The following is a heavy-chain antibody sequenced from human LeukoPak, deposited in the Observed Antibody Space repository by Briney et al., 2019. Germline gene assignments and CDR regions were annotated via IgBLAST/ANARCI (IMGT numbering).Heavy chain of an antibody. V-gene: IGHV1-18*01. J-gene: IGHJ4*02. CDR1: GYTFSSYG. Sequence: VASVKVSCKASGYTFSSYGISWVRQAPGQGLERMGWISAYNGNTNYAQKLQGRVTMTTDTSTSTAYMELRSLRSDDTAVYYCARVRIEQQPYDYWGQGTLVTVSS. D-gene: IGHD6-13*01. CDR3: ARVRIEQQPYDY. CDR2: ISAYNGNT.